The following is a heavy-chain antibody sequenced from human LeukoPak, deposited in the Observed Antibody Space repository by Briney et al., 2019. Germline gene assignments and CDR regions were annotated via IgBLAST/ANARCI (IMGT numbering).Heavy chain of an antibody. CDR1: GFSFSGSA. V-gene: IGHV3-73*01. J-gene: IGHJ4*02. Sequence: GGSLRLSCAASGFSFSGSAMHWVRQASGKGLEWVGRIKTKINSYATAYAASVKGRFTISRDDSKNTAYLQLNSLKTEDTAVYYCTRHREYYNPHTPFDYWGQGTLVTVSS. CDR3: TRHREYYNPHTPFDY. D-gene: IGHD1-1*01. CDR2: IKTKINSYAT.